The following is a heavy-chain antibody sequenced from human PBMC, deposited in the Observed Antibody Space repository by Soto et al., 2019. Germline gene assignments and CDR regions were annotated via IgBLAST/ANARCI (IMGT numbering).Heavy chain of an antibody. CDR1: GGTFSSYT. CDR3: ARSMVRVVSIHHGTNDFDY. Sequence: QVQLVQSGAEVKKPGSSVKVSCKASGGTFSSYTISWVRQAPGQGLEWMGRIIPILGIANYAQKFQGRVTITADKSTSTAYMELSSLTSEDTDVYYCARSMVRVVSIHHGTNDFDYWGQGTLVTVSS. D-gene: IGHD3-10*01. V-gene: IGHV1-69*02. CDR2: IIPILGIA. J-gene: IGHJ4*02.